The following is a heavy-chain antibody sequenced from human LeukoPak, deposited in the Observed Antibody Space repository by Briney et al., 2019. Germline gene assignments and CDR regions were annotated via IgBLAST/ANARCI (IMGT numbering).Heavy chain of an antibody. CDR3: SRDTYDSSGYYLDY. D-gene: IGHD3-22*01. CDR1: GYIFTSYF. CDR2: ISAYNGNT. Sequence: ASVKVSCKASGYIFTSYFMHWVRQAPGQGLEWMGWISAYNGNTKSSQKVQGRVTMTTDTSTSTAYMELRSLRSDDTAVYYCSRDTYDSSGYYLDYWGQGTLVTVSS. J-gene: IGHJ4*02. V-gene: IGHV1-18*04.